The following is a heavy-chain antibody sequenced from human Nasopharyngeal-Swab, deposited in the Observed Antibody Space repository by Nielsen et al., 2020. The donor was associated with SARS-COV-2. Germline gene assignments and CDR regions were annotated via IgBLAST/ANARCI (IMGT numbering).Heavy chain of an antibody. D-gene: IGHD2-2*01. CDR2: INPNSGGT. J-gene: IGHJ5*02. CDR1: GYTFTGYY. CDR3: AREVPAAMSRWFDP. Sequence: ASVKVSCKASGYTFTGYYMHWVRQAPGQGLEWMGWINPNSGGTNYAQKFQGRVTMTRDTSISTAYMELSRLRSDDTAVYYCAREVPAAMSRWFDPWGQGTLVTVSS. V-gene: IGHV1-2*02.